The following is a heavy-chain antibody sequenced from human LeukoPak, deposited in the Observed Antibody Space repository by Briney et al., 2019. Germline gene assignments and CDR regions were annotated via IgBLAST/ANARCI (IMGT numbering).Heavy chain of an antibody. CDR3: AGQQQQLGYPYFDS. D-gene: IGHD6-13*01. V-gene: IGHV4-59*08. CDR2: INHSGGT. Sequence: AETLSLTCTASGGSISSYYWSWIRQPPGKGLEWIGNINHSGGTYYNPYLVSGVTISVDTSKNKLSLKLSSVTAADTAAYYCAGQQQQLGYPYFDSWGERALVTASS. J-gene: IGHJ4*02. CDR1: GGSISSYY.